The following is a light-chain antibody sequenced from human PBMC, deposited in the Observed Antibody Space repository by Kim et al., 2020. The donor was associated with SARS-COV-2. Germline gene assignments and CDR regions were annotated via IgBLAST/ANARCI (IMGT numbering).Light chain of an antibody. V-gene: IGLV10-54*01. CDR2: RNN. J-gene: IGLJ3*02. CDR3: SAWDNSLSAWV. CDR1: TNDVGNEG. Sequence: RQNATLTCTGNTNDVGNEGAAWLQQHQGHPPKLLSYRNNNRPSGISERLSASRSGNTASLTITGLQPEDEADYYCSAWDNSLSAWVFGGGTQLTVL.